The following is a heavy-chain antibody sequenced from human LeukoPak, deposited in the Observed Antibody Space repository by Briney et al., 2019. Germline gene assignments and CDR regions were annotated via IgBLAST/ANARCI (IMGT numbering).Heavy chain of an antibody. V-gene: IGHV3-48*01. D-gene: IGHD4-23*01. Sequence: GGSLRLSCAASGFTFSSHSMNWVRQAPGKGLEWVSYISSSSSTIYYADSVKGRFTISRDNAKKSLYLQMNSLRVEDTAVYYCAREDGGNSDYWGQGTLVTVSS. CDR2: ISSSSSTI. CDR1: GFTFSSHS. CDR3: AREDGGNSDY. J-gene: IGHJ4*02.